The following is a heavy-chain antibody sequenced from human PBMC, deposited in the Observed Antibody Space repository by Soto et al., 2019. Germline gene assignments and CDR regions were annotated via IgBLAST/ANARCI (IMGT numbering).Heavy chain of an antibody. D-gene: IGHD3-3*01. CDR3: AKDVRITIFGVVITYFDY. CDR2: ISYDGSNK. V-gene: IGHV3-30*18. Sequence: GGSLRLSCAASGFTFSSYGMHWVRQAPGKGLEWVAVISYDGSNKYYADSVKGRFTISRDNSKNTLYLQMNSLRAEDTAVYYCAKDVRITIFGVVITYFDYWGQGTLVTVSS. J-gene: IGHJ4*02. CDR1: GFTFSSYG.